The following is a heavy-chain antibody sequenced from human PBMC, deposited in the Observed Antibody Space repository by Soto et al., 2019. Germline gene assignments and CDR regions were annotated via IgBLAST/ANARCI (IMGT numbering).Heavy chain of an antibody. J-gene: IGHJ4*02. CDR1: GFTFSTYW. D-gene: IGHD6-19*01. CDR3: AKDRGWSSADLEY. V-gene: IGHV3-74*01. CDR2: IDEYGSTI. Sequence: EVQLVESGGGLVQPGGSLRLSCAASGFTFSTYWMHWVRQVPGKGLLWVSRIDEYGSTINYADSVRGRFTISRDNARNTLYLEMNSLRAEDTALYYCAKDRGWSSADLEYWGQGTLVTVSS.